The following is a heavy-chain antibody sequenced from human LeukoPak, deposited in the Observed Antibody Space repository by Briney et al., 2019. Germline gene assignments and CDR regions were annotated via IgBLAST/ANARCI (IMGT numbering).Heavy chain of an antibody. CDR3: ARDLLRLDSSGWKGGIDY. CDR1: GGSISSSSYY. CDR2: IYYSGST. J-gene: IGHJ4*02. D-gene: IGHD6-19*01. V-gene: IGHV4-39*07. Sequence: SETLSLTCTVSGGSISSSSYYWGWIRQPPGKGLEWIGSIYYSGSTYYNPSLKSRVTISVDTSKNQFSLKLSSVTAADTAVYYCARDLLRLDSSGWKGGIDYWGQGTLVTVSS.